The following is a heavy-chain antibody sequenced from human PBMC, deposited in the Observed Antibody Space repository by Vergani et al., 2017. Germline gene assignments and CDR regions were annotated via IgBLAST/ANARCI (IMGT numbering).Heavy chain of an antibody. CDR1: GGSISSGSYY. V-gene: IGHV4-61*02. CDR2: IYTSGST. CDR3: ARAQGDTAMAYFDY. D-gene: IGHD5-18*01. J-gene: IGHJ4*02. Sequence: QVQLQESGPGLVKPSQTLSLTCTVSGGSISSGSYYWSWIRQPAGKGLEWIGRIYTSGSTNYNPSLKSRVTISVDTSKNQFSLKLSSVTATDTAVYYCARAQGDTAMAYFDYWGQGTLVTVSS.